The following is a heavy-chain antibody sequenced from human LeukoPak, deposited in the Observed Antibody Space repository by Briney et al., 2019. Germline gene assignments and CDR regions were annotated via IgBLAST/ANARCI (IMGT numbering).Heavy chain of an antibody. J-gene: IGHJ5*02. CDR2: ISAYNGNT. CDR1: GYTFNSYG. D-gene: IGHD2-15*01. V-gene: IGHV1-18*01. CDR3: ARGLSCSGGSCYSWWFDP. Sequence: ASVKVSCKASGYTFNSYGIRWVRQAPGQGLEWMGWISAYNGNTNYAQKLQGRVTMTTDTSTSTAYMELRSLRSDDTAVYYCARGLSCSGGSCYSWWFDPWGQGTLVSVSS.